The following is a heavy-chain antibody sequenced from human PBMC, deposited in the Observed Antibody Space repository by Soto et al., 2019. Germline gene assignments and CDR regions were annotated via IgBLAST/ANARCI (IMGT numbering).Heavy chain of an antibody. V-gene: IGHV3-21*06. CDR3: ARLLGSGIMDV. Sequence: EEHLVESGGGLVKPGGSLSLSCAASGFSFSSYTMNWVRQAPGKGLEWVSSMRSSTYIYYADSVKGRFTISRDNAKNSLYLQMNIMSSEDTGVYYCARLLGSGIMDVWVQGTTVIVS. CDR1: GFSFSSYT. D-gene: IGHD5-12*01. J-gene: IGHJ6*02. CDR2: MRSSTYI.